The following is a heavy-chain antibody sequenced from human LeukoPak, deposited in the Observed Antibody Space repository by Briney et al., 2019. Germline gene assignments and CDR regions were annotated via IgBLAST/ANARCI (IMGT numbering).Heavy chain of an antibody. CDR1: GFIFNNYA. Sequence: GGSLRLSCAASGFIFNNYAMSWVRQAPGEGLEWVSSISGSGDSAHYADSVEGRFTIPRDNSKNTLSLQMNSLRDEDTAVHYCARIIPMFGESYYYYYMDVWGKGTPVTISS. D-gene: IGHD3-10*02. J-gene: IGHJ6*03. CDR2: ISGSGDSA. CDR3: ARIIPMFGESYYYYYMDV. V-gene: IGHV3-23*01.